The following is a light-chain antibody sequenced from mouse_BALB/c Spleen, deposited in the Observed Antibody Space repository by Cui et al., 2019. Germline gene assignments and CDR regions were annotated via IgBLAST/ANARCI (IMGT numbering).Light chain of an antibody. V-gene: IGKV4-72*01. CDR2: ATS. CDR1: SSVSY. Sequence: QIVLSQSPAILSASPGEKVTMTCRASSSVSYIHWYQQKPGSSPKPWIYATSNLASGVPARFSGSGSGTSYSLTISRVEAEDAATYYCQQWSSNPPTFGSGTKLEIK. J-gene: IGKJ4*01. CDR3: QQWSSNPPT.